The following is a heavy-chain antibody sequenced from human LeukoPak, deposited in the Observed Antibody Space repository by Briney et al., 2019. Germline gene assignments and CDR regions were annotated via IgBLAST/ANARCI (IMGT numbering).Heavy chain of an antibody. Sequence: ASVKVSCKASGYTFTSYGISWVRQAPGQGLEWMGWISAYNGNTNYAQKLQGRVTMTTDTSTSTAYMELRSLRSDDTAVYYCARAGPYYYNSSGCDDWGQGTLVTVSS. V-gene: IGHV1-18*01. J-gene: IGHJ4*02. CDR2: ISAYNGNT. CDR3: ARAGPYYYNSSGCDD. CDR1: GYTFTSYG. D-gene: IGHD3-22*01.